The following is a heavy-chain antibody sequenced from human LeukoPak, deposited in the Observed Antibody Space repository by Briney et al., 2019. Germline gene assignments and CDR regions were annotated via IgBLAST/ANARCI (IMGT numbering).Heavy chain of an antibody. Sequence: QTGGSLRLSCAASGFTFSSYGMHWVRQAPGKGLEWVAVISYDGSNKYYADSVKGRFTISRDNSKNTLYLQMNSLRAEDTAVYYCAKELMVRGVRRDAFDIWGQGTMVTVSS. CDR1: GFTFSSYG. J-gene: IGHJ3*02. CDR3: AKELMVRGVRRDAFDI. D-gene: IGHD3-10*01. CDR2: ISYDGSNK. V-gene: IGHV3-30*18.